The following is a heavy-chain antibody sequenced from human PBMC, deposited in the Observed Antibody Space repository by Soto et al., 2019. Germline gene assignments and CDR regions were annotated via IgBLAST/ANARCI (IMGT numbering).Heavy chain of an antibody. CDR3: ARPINFYSGSTILYYYYGMDA. V-gene: IGHV1-69*13. Sequence: GASVKVSCKASGGTFSSYAISWVRQAPGQGLEWMGGIIPIFGTANYAQKFQGRVTITADESTSTAYMELSSLRSEDTAVYYCARPINFYSGSTILYYYYGMDAWGQGTTVTVSS. D-gene: IGHD5-12*01. CDR1: GGTFSSYA. J-gene: IGHJ6*02. CDR2: IIPIFGTA.